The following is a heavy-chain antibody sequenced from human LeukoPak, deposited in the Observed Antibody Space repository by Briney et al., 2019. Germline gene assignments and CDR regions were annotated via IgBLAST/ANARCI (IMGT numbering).Heavy chain of an antibody. D-gene: IGHD5-24*01. CDR2: IKQDGSEK. J-gene: IGHJ4*02. V-gene: IGHV3-7*01. CDR1: GFTFSTYW. Sequence: PGGSLRLSCATSGFTFSTYWMSSVRQAPGKGLEWVANIKQDGSEKYYVDSVKGRFTISRDNAKNSLYLQMNSLRAEDTAVYYCANGDGFDYWGQGTLVTVSS. CDR3: ANGDGFDY.